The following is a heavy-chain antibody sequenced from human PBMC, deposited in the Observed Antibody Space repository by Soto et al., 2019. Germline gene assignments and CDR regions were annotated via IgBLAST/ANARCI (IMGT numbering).Heavy chain of an antibody. J-gene: IGHJ6*02. CDR2: ISSSSSYI. CDR1: GCTFSSYS. V-gene: IGHV3-21*01. Sequence: GWLRRPGSASGCTFSSYSMNWVRQAPGKGLEWVSSISSSSSYIYYADSVKGRFTISRDNAKNSLYLQMNSLRAEDTAVYYCARATLWFGELLDPTPKYYYYGMDVWGQGATVNVAS. CDR3: ARATLWFGELLDPTPKYYYYGMDV. D-gene: IGHD3-10*01.